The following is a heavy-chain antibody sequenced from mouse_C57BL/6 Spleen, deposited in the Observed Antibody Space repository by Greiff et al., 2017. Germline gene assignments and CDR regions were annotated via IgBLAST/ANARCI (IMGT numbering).Heavy chain of an antibody. D-gene: IGHD4-1*01. J-gene: IGHJ2*01. CDR1: GYTFTSYW. Sequence: VQLQQSGAELVKPGASVKLSCKASGYTFTSYWMHWVKQRPGQGLEWIGMIHPNSGSTNYNEKFKSKATLTVDKSSSTAYMQLSILTSEDSAVYSCARDWDRGGYYFDYWGQGTTLTVSS. V-gene: IGHV1-64*01. CDR2: IHPNSGST. CDR3: ARDWDRGGYYFDY.